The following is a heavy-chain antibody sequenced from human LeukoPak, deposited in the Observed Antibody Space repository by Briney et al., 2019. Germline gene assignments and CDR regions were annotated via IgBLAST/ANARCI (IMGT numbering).Heavy chain of an antibody. J-gene: IGHJ4*02. CDR2: IKEDGSET. D-gene: IGHD3-3*01. CDR1: GFTFSDYW. CDR3: ARAPREWLLGYYLDY. V-gene: IGHV3-7*01. Sequence: GGSLRLSCAASGFTFSDYWMTWVRQAPEKGLEWVANIKEDGSETYYVDSVKGRFTISRDNAKNSLYLQMNSLRVEDTAVYYCARAPREWLLGYYLDYWGQGTLVTVSS.